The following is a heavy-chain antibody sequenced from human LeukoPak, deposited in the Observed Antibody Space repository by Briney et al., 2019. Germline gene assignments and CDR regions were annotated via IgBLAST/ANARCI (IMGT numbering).Heavy chain of an antibody. CDR3: ARENGYNYDYNAFDI. D-gene: IGHD5-12*01. J-gene: IGHJ3*02. CDR1: GFTFSSYW. V-gene: IGHV3-74*01. Sequence: GGSLRLSCAASGFTFSSYWMHWVRQAPGKGLVWVSRINSDGSSTNYADSVKGRFTISRDNAKNTLYLQMNSLRAEDTAVYYCARENGYNYDYNAFDIWGQGTMVTVSS. CDR2: INSDGSST.